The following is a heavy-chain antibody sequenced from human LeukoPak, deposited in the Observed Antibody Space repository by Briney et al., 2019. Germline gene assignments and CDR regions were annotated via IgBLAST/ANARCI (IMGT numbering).Heavy chain of an antibody. Sequence: PGGSLRLSCAASRFTFDDYAMHWVRQAPGKGLEWVSGISWNSGSIGYADSVKGRFTISRDNAKNSLYLQMNSLRAEDTALYYCAKDKWRVDNHYDSSGYYYLAAFDIWGQGTMVTVSS. V-gene: IGHV3-9*01. CDR1: RFTFDDYA. CDR3: AKDKWRVDNHYDSSGYYYLAAFDI. CDR2: ISWNSGSI. D-gene: IGHD3-22*01. J-gene: IGHJ3*02.